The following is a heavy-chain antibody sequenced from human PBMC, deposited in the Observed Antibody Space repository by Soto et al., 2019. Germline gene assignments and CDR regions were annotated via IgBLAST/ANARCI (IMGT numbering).Heavy chain of an antibody. CDR2: INAGNGNT. CDR1: GYTFTSYD. CDR3: ARDLERGYRLPAY. D-gene: IGHD5-18*01. V-gene: IGHV1-3*01. Sequence: ASVKVSCKASGYTFTSYDINWVRQATGQGLEWMGWINAGNGNTKYSQKFQGRVTITRDTSASTAYMELSSLRSEDTAVYYCARDLERGYRLPAYWGQGTLVTVSS. J-gene: IGHJ4*02.